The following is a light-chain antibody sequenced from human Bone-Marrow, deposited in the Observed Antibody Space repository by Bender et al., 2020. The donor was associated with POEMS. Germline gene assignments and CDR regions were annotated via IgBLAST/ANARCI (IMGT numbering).Light chain of an antibody. CDR3: CSYAGNNIHIV. CDR2: DVA. V-gene: IGLV2-14*03. CDR1: NSDLGDSKY. Sequence: QSALIQPASVSGSPGQWITISCTGTNSDLGDSKYVSWYQHHPGKAPKLMIFDVADRPSGVSYRFSGSKSGNTASLTISGLQAEDEADYYCCSYAGNNIHIVCGGGTKLTVL. J-gene: IGLJ3*02.